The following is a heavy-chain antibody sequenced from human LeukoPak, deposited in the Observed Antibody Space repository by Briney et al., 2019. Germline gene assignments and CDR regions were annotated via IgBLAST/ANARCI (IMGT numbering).Heavy chain of an antibody. J-gene: IGHJ4*02. V-gene: IGHV3-48*01. CDR2: ISSSSSTI. Sequence: GGPLRLSCAASGFTFSSYSMNWVRQAPGKGLEWVSYISSSSSTIYYADSVKGRFTISRDNAKNSLYLQMNSLRAEDTAMYYCAREKAVAGSDYWGQGTLVTVSS. CDR3: AREKAVAGSDY. CDR1: GFTFSSYS. D-gene: IGHD6-19*01.